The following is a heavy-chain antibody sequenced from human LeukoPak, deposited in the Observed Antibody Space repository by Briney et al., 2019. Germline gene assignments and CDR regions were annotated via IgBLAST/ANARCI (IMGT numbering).Heavy chain of an antibody. CDR2: IKQDGSQK. V-gene: IGHV3-7*01. D-gene: IGHD6-13*01. J-gene: IGHJ4*02. Sequence: LPGGSLRLSCAASGFTFSSYWMSWVRQAPGKGLEWVANIKQDGSQKYDVDSVKGRFTISRDNAKNSLSLQMSSLRAEDTAVYYCVREAAAEDYYFDYWGQGTLATVSS. CDR3: VREAAAEDYYFDY. CDR1: GFTFSSYW.